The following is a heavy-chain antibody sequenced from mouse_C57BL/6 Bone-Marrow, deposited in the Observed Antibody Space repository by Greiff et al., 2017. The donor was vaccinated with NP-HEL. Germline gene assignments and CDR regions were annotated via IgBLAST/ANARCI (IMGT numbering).Heavy chain of an antibody. CDR3: ARSRLRQSPYYAMDY. CDR2: IYPSDSET. CDR1: GYTFTSYW. Sequence: QVQLQQPGAELVRPGSSVKLSCKASGYTFTSYWMDWVKQRPGQGLEWIGNIYPSDSETHYNQKFKDKATLTVDKSSSTAYMQLSSLTSEDSAVYYCARSRLRQSPYYAMDYWGQGTSVTVSS. V-gene: IGHV1-61*01. D-gene: IGHD2-4*01. J-gene: IGHJ4*01.